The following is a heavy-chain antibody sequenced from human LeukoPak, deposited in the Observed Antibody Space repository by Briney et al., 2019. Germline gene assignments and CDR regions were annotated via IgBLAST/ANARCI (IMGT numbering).Heavy chain of an antibody. CDR3: ARAHDSSGYYHYYYMDV. J-gene: IGHJ6*03. CDR1: GGSISSGDYY. Sequence: PSETLSLTCTVSGGSISSGDYYWRWIRQPPGKGLEWIGYIYYSGSTYYNPSLKSRVTISVDTSKNQFSLKLSSVTAADTAVYYCARAHDSSGYYHYYYMDVWGKGTTVTVSS. V-gene: IGHV4-30-4*08. D-gene: IGHD3-22*01. CDR2: IYYSGST.